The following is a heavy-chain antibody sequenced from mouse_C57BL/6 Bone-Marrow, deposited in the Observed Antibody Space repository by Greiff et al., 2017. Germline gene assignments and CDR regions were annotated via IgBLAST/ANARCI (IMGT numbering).Heavy chain of an antibody. J-gene: IGHJ4*01. V-gene: IGHV1-69*01. CDR3: ARGPLIYYYGSSYPYYAMDY. CDR1: GYTFTSYW. Sequence: QVQLKQPGAELVMPGASVKLSCKASGYTFTSYWMHWVKQRPGQGLAWIGEIDPSDSYTNYNQKFKGKSTLTVDKSSSTAYMQLSSLTSEDSAVYYCARGPLIYYYGSSYPYYAMDYWGQGTSVTVSS. CDR2: IDPSDSYT. D-gene: IGHD1-1*01.